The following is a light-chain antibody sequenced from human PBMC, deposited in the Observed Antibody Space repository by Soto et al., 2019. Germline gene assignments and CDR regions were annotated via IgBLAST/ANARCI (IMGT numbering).Light chain of an antibody. CDR2: DVS. J-gene: IGLJ1*01. CDR1: SSDVGGYNY. CDR3: SSYTSSSTYV. V-gene: IGLV2-14*01. Sequence: QSVLPQPASVSGSPGQSITISCTGTSSDVGGYNYVSWYQQHPGKAPKLMIYDVSNRPSGVSNRFSGSKSGNTASLTTSGLQAEDEADYYCSSYTSSSTYVFGTGTKVTVL.